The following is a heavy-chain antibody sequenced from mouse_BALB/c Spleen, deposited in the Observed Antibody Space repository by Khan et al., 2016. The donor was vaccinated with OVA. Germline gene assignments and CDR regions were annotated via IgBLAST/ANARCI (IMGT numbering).Heavy chain of an antibody. J-gene: IGHJ3*01. V-gene: IGHV1S56*01. D-gene: IGHD2-1*01. CDR3: AREGYYGNYRAWFAY. Sequence: VKLQESGPELVKPGASVRISCKTSGYTFTTYYINWLKQRPGQGLEWIGWIYPGDVNTKYNEKFKDKATLTADKSSSTAYMQLSSLPSDDSAVYFCAREGYYGNYRAWFAYWGQGTLVTVST. CDR2: IYPGDVNT. CDR1: GYTFTTYY.